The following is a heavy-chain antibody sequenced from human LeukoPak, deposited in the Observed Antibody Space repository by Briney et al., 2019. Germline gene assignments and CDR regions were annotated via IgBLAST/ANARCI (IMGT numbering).Heavy chain of an antibody. CDR1: GGSISSDY. CDR2: IYYSGST. J-gene: IGHJ6*02. D-gene: IGHD4-11*01. V-gene: IGHV4-59*01. CDR3: ARDAELTTPYYYGMDV. Sequence: SETLSLTCTVSGGSISSDYWNWIRQPPEKGLEWIGHIYYSGSTDYNPSLKSRVTISVDTSKNQFSLKLTSVTAADTAVYYCARDAELTTPYYYGMDVWGPGTTVTVSS.